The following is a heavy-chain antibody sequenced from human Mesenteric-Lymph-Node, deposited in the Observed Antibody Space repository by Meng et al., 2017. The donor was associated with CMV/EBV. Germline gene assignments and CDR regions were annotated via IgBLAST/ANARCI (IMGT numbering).Heavy chain of an antibody. CDR3: ARYYGGNFDY. CDR1: GFTFSNAW. Sequence: GESLKISCAASGFTFSNAWMSWVRQAPGKGLEWVGRIKSKTDGGTTDYAAPVKGRFTISRDNSKNTLYLQMNSLRAEDTAVYYCARYYGGNFDYWGQGTLVTVSS. V-gene: IGHV3-15*01. J-gene: IGHJ4*02. CDR2: IKSKTDGGTT. D-gene: IGHD4-23*01.